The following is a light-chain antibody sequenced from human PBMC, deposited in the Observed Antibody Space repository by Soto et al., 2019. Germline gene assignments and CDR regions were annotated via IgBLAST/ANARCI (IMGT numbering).Light chain of an antibody. J-gene: IGKJ4*01. V-gene: IGKV3-20*01. CDR2: SAS. CDR1: QSVSSNY. CDR3: QQYGGSPRVT. Sequence: EIVLTQSPGTLSLSPGERVTLSCRASQSVSSNYLAWYQQKPGQAPRLLIYSASSRATGIPYRFSGSGSGTDFTLTINRLEPEDLAVYYCQQYGGSPRVTFGGGTKVEIK.